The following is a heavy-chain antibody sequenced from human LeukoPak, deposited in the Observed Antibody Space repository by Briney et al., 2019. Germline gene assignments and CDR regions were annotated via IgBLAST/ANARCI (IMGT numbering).Heavy chain of an antibody. Sequence: GGSLRLSCAASGFTFSSYAMHWVRQAPGKGLEWVAVISYDGSNKCYADSVKGRFTISRDNSKNTLYLQMNSLRAEDTAVYYCARDRYSGSYYSAQGGYWGQGTLVTVSS. D-gene: IGHD1-26*01. CDR3: ARDRYSGSYYSAQGGY. V-gene: IGHV3-30-3*01. CDR1: GFTFSSYA. CDR2: ISYDGSNK. J-gene: IGHJ4*02.